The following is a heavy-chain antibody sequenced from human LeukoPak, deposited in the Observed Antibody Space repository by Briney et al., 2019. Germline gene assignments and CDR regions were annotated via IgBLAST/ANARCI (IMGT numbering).Heavy chain of an antibody. CDR3: AALGDSIY. D-gene: IGHD1-26*01. CDR1: GFAFSSYD. Sequence: GGSLRLSCSASGFAFSSYDMHWVGQVAGKGVEWVAAIGHVGETYYADSVKGGLTISRGDAENYFFLQMNSLRAGDTAVYFCAALGDSIYWGQGTLVTVSS. J-gene: IGHJ4*02. CDR2: IGHVGET. V-gene: IGHV3-13*01.